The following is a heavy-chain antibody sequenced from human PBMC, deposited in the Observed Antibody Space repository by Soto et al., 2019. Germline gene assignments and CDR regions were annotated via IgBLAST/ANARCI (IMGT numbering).Heavy chain of an antibody. CDR1: GFTFSSYG. Sequence: GGSLRLSCAASGFTFSSYGMHWVRQAPGKGLEWVAVIWYDGSNKYYADSVKGRFTISRDNSKNTLYLQMNSLRAEDTAVYYCARKLLWFGDDGGPFDYWGQGTLVTVSS. CDR3: ARKLLWFGDDGGPFDY. CDR2: IWYDGSNK. J-gene: IGHJ4*02. D-gene: IGHD3-10*01. V-gene: IGHV3-33*01.